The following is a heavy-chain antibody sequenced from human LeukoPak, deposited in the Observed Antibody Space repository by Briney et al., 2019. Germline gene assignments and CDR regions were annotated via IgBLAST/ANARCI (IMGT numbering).Heavy chain of an antibody. J-gene: IGHJ5*02. CDR2: INPKNGDP. CDR3: ARRVQKLVATSWFDP. CDR1: GYTFDDEY. Sequence: ATVTVSCKASGYTFDDEYIHWMRQAPGLGLEWMGWINPKNGDPNYAQKFQGRVPMTRDKSNSTAYIELRRLKSDDSAVYYFARRVQKLVATSWFDPWGQGTLVTVSS. V-gene: IGHV1-2*02. D-gene: IGHD5-12*01.